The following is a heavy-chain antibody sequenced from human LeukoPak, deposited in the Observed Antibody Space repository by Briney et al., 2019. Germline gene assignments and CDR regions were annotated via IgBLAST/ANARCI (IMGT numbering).Heavy chain of an antibody. CDR2: ISSNGGST. CDR1: GFTFSSYA. V-gene: IGHV3-64D*09. Sequence: QPGRSLRLSCSASGFTFSSYAMHWVRQAPGKGLEYVSAISSNGGSTYYADSVKGRFTISRDNSKNTLYLQMSSLRAEDTAVYYCVREGVEMATISAFDIWGQGTMVTVSS. D-gene: IGHD5-24*01. J-gene: IGHJ3*02. CDR3: VREGVEMATISAFDI.